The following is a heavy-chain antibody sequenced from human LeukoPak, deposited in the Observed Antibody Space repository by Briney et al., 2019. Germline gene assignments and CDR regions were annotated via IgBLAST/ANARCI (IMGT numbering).Heavy chain of an antibody. D-gene: IGHD3-10*01. CDR1: GGSISSYY. Sequence: SETLSLTCTVSGGSISSYYWSWIRQPPGKGLEWIGYIYYSGSTNYNPSLKSRVTISVDTSKNQFSLKLSSVTAADTAVYYCARGPYGSGSSRPYYYYYMDVWGKGTTVTISS. V-gene: IGHV4-59*01. CDR3: ARGPYGSGSSRPYYYYYMDV. CDR2: IYYSGST. J-gene: IGHJ6*03.